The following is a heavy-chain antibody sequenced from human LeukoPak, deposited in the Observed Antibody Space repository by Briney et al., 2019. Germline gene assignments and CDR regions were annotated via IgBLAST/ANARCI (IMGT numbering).Heavy chain of an antibody. V-gene: IGHV1-69*13. D-gene: IGHD1-7*01. CDR3: AKANGITGTTYWYFDL. J-gene: IGHJ2*01. Sequence: GASVKVSCKASGGTFSSYAISWVRQAPGQGLEWMGGIIPIFGTANYAQKFQGRVTITADESTSTAYMELSSLRSEDTAVYYCAKANGITGTTYWYFDLWGRGTLVTVSS. CDR1: GGTFSSYA. CDR2: IIPIFGTA.